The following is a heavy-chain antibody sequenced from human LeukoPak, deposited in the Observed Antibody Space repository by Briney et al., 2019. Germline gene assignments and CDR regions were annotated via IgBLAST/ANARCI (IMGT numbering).Heavy chain of an antibody. V-gene: IGHV1-2*02. CDR2: INPNSGGT. D-gene: IGHD5-24*01. Sequence: GASVKVSCKASGYTFIGYYMHWVRQAPGQGLEWMGWINPNSGGTNYAQKFQGRVTMTRDTSISTAYMELSRLRSDDTAVYYCAIRGVEMATNSVDYWGQGTLVTVSS. CDR1: GYTFIGYY. J-gene: IGHJ4*02. CDR3: AIRGVEMATNSVDY.